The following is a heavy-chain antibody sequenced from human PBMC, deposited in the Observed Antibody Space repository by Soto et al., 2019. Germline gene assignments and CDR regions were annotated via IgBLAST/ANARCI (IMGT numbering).Heavy chain of an antibody. D-gene: IGHD3-16*01. CDR1: SASFTTYY. V-gene: IGHV4-4*07. J-gene: IGHJ4*02. CDR2: IYSTGST. CDR3: AGGPWADYFDY. Sequence: QVQLQESGPGLVKASETLSLTCTVSSASFTTYYWSWIRQPAGKGLEWIGRIYSTGSTLYNPSLKSRITMSVDKYKNQFSLKLSSVTPADTAVFYCAGGPWADYFDYWGQGALVTVSS.